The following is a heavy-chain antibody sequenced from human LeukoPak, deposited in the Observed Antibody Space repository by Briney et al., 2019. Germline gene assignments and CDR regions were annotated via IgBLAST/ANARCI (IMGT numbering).Heavy chain of an antibody. D-gene: IGHD3-3*01. V-gene: IGHV4-59*08. CDR2: IYYSGST. CDR1: GGSISSYY. Sequence: SETLSLTCTVSGGSISSYYWSWIRQPPGKGLEWIGYIYYSGSTNYNPSLKSRVTISVDTSKNQFSLKLSSVTAADTAVYYCARYLVRGYYLDYWGQGTLVTVSS. CDR3: ARYLVRGYYLDY. J-gene: IGHJ4*02.